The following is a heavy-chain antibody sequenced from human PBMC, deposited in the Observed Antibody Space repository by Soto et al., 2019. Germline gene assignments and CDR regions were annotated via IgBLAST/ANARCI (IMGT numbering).Heavy chain of an antibody. J-gene: IGHJ4*02. V-gene: IGHV5-51*01. CDR2: IYPGDSDT. CDR1: GYSFTSYW. D-gene: IGHD2-15*01. Sequence: GESLKISCKGSGYSFTSYWIGWVRQMPGKGLEWMGIIYPGDSDTRYSPSFQGQVTISADKSISTAYLQWSSLKASDTAMYYCARLPPTAMVTIGCSGGSCHFDYWGQGTLVTVSS. CDR3: ARLPPTAMVTIGCSGGSCHFDY.